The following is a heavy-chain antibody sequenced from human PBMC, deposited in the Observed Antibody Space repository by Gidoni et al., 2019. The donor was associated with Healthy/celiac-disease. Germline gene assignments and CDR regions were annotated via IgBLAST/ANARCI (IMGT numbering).Heavy chain of an antibody. Sequence: EVQLVASGGGLVKPGGSLRLSCAVSGFTFSNAWMSWVRQAPGKGLEWVGRIKSKTDGGTTDYAAPVKGRFTISRDDSKNTLYLQMNSLKTEDTAVYYCTTRLTVTFGGVIVFDYWGQGTLVTVSS. D-gene: IGHD3-16*02. CDR3: TTRLTVTFGGVIVFDY. CDR1: GFTFSNAW. V-gene: IGHV3-15*01. CDR2: IKSKTDGGTT. J-gene: IGHJ4*02.